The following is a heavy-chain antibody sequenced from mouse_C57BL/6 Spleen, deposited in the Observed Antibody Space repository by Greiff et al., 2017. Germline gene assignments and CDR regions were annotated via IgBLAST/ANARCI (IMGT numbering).Heavy chain of an antibody. CDR2: IRNKANGYTT. V-gene: IGHV7-3*01. CDR3: ARPSPNWDSYAMDY. CDR1: GFTFTDYY. Sequence: EVHLVESGGGLVQPGGSLSLSCAASGFTFTDYYMSWVRQPPGKALEWLGFIRNKANGYTTEYSASVKGRFTISRDNSQSILYLQMNALRAEDSATYYCARPSPNWDSYAMDYWGQGTSVTVSS. D-gene: IGHD4-1*01. J-gene: IGHJ4*01.